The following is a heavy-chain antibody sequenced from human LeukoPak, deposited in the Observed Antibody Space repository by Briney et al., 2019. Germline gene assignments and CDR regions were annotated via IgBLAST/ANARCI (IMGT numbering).Heavy chain of an antibody. V-gene: IGHV1-69*05. CDR1: GYSYTSYW. Sequence: KISYKGSGYSYTSYWISWVRQAPGQGLEWMGGIIPIFGTANYAQKFQGRVTITTDESTSTAYMELSSLRSEDTAVYYCASSPGRGIVVVPAAMMVYWGQGTLVTVSS. CDR2: IIPIFGTA. D-gene: IGHD2-2*01. CDR3: ASSPGRGIVVVPAAMMVY. J-gene: IGHJ4*02.